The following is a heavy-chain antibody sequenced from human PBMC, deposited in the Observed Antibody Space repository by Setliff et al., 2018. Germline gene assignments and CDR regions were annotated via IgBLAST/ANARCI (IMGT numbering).Heavy chain of an antibody. CDR1: GYTFSNYG. Sequence: ASVKVSCKASGYTFSNYGITWVRRAPGQGLEWMGWISAYTGNTKFAQKFQGRVTMTTDTSTSTAYLGLRSLTSDDTAVYYCSKLVRYCTTTACQGASGAEFWGQGTLVTVSS. J-gene: IGHJ4*02. V-gene: IGHV1-18*01. D-gene: IGHD2-8*01. CDR3: SKLVRYCTTTACQGASGAEF. CDR2: ISAYTGNT.